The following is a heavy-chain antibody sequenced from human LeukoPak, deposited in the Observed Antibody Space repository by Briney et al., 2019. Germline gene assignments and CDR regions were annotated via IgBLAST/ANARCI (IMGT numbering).Heavy chain of an antibody. J-gene: IGHJ4*02. CDR3: ARVGSSGWEDY. V-gene: IGHV3-72*01. CDR2: IRNKANSYTT. D-gene: IGHD6-19*01. CDR1: GFTFSDHY. Sequence: GGSLRLSCAASGFTFSDHYMDWVRQAPGKGLEWVGRIRNKANSYTTEYAASVKGRFTVSRDDSKNSLYLQINSPKIEDTAVYYCARVGSSGWEDYWGQGTLVTVSS.